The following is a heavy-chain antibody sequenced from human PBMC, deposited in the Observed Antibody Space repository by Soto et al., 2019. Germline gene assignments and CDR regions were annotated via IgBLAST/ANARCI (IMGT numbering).Heavy chain of an antibody. D-gene: IGHD2-21*02. CDR1: GYTFTTTY. Sequence: QVHLVQSGGEVKNPGASVKVSCKASGYTFTTTYITWVRQAPGQGLEWGGWISEYNGKTKYTRNFEGRVTLTSDTSTSSAYMDLRSLQYDDTDVYYCERIPDYYARGRYEARIDYSGQVTLVPVSS. CDR2: ISEYNGKT. CDR3: ERIPDYYARGRYEARIDY. V-gene: IGHV1-18*01. J-gene: IGHJ4*02.